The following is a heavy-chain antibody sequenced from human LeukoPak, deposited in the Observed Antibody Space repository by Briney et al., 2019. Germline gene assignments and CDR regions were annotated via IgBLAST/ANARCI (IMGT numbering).Heavy chain of an antibody. J-gene: IGHJ5*02. CDR2: ISSGSSYI. CDR1: GFTFSNYS. D-gene: IGHD3-3*01. Sequence: GGSLRLSCAASGFTFSNYSMTWVRQAPGKGLEWVSSISSGSSYIYYADSVKGRFTISRDNAKSSLYLQMDSLRAEDTAVYYCASLLEGSFDPWGQGTLVTVSS. CDR3: ASLLEGSFDP. V-gene: IGHV3-21*01.